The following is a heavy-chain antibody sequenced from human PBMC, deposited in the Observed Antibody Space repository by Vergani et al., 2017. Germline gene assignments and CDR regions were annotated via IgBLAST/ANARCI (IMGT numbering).Heavy chain of an antibody. CDR1: GFTFSSYA. Sequence: EVQLLESGGGLVQPGGSLRLSCAVSGFTFSSYAMSWVRQAPGKGLEWVSAISGSGGSTYYADSVKGRFTISRDNSKNTLYLQMNSLRAEDTAVYYCATFLSTYYDFWSGSPPYYMDVWGKGTTVTVSS. D-gene: IGHD3-3*01. J-gene: IGHJ6*03. CDR2: ISGSGGST. CDR3: ATFLSTYYDFWSGSPPYYMDV. V-gene: IGHV3-23*01.